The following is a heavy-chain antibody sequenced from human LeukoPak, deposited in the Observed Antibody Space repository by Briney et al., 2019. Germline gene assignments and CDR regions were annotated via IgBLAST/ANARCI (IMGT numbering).Heavy chain of an antibody. V-gene: IGHV3-23*01. J-gene: IGHJ4*02. D-gene: IGHD3-22*01. CDR2: ISDSGGRT. Sequence: GGSLRLSCAVSGITLSNYGMSWVRQAPGKGLEWVAGISDSGGRTKYADSVKGRLTISRDNSKNTLYLQMNSLRAEETAVYFCAKRGVVIRVILVGFHKEAYYFDSWGQGALATVHS. CDR1: GITLSNYG. CDR3: AKRGVVIRVILVGFHKEAYYFDS.